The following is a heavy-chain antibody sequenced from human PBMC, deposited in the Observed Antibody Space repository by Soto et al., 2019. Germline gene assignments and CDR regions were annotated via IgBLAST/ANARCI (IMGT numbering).Heavy chain of an antibody. D-gene: IGHD2-15*01. CDR1: GVTIISGGYY. Sequence: PSETLSLTCTVSGVTIISGGYYWSWIRKHPGKGLEWIGYIYYSGSTYYNPSLKSRVTISVDTSKNQFSLKLSSVTAADTAVYYCARAAKGYCSGGSCYEDAFDIWGQGTMVTVSS. CDR2: IYYSGST. CDR3: ARAAKGYCSGGSCYEDAFDI. V-gene: IGHV4-31*03. J-gene: IGHJ3*02.